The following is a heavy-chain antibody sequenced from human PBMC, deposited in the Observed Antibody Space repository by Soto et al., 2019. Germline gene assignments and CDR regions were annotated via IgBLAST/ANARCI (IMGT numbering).Heavy chain of an antibody. CDR1: GFTVSSNY. CDR3: ARWGWNDGVDYYYYGMDV. Sequence: EVQLVESGGGLVQPGGSLRLSCAASGFTVSSNYMSWVRQAPGKGLEWVSVIYSGGSTYYADSVKGRFTISRDNSKNTLYLQMNSLRAEDRAVYYWARWGWNDGVDYYYYGMDVWGQGTTVTVSS. CDR2: IYSGGST. D-gene: IGHD1-1*01. V-gene: IGHV3-66*01. J-gene: IGHJ6*02.